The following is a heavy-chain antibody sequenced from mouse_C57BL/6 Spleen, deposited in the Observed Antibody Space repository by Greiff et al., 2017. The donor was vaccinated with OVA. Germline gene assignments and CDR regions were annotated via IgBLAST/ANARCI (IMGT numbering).Heavy chain of an antibody. CDR2: ISSGGSST. D-gene: IGHD1-1*01. CDR1: GFTFSSYG. CDR3: ASVVAYYIDY. Sequence: EVQLVESGGDLVKPGGSLKLSCAASGFTFSSYGMSWVRQTPDKRLEWVATISSGGSSTYYPDSVKGRFTISRDNAKHTLYLQMSMRKSGDAARYYCASVVAYYIDYWGQGTTLTVSS. V-gene: IGHV5-6*01. J-gene: IGHJ2*01.